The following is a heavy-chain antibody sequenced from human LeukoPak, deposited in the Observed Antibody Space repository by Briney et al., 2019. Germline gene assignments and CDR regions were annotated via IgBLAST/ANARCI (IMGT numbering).Heavy chain of an antibody. J-gene: IGHJ3*02. CDR3: AKGKRGGSYHGAFDI. CDR2: IYGSGGST. CDR1: GFTFSSYA. V-gene: IGHV3-23*01. D-gene: IGHD1-26*01. Sequence: GGSLRLSCAASGFTFSSYAMSWVRQAAGKGLEWVSAIYGSGGSTYYADSVKGRFTISRDNSKNTLYLQMNSLRAEDTAVYYCAKGKRGGSYHGAFDIWGQGTMVTVSS.